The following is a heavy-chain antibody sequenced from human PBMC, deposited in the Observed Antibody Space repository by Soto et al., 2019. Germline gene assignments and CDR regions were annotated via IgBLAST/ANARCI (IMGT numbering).Heavy chain of an antibody. Sequence: EVHLVESGGGLVQPGGSLRLSCAASGFSFSSYGMHWVRQAPGTGLVWVSRVDADGSGTTYAGSVKGRFSISRDNAKNTVSWQMNNLRAEDTAVYYCAGASGWKFDYWGLGVLVTVSS. V-gene: IGHV3-74*01. D-gene: IGHD1-1*01. CDR1: GFSFSSYG. CDR2: VDADGSGT. CDR3: AGASGWKFDY. J-gene: IGHJ4*02.